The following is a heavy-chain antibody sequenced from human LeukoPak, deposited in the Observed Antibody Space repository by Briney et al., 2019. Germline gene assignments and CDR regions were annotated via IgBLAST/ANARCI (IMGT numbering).Heavy chain of an antibody. CDR3: AREKYCTPTDCLHGRFYFNS. CDR1: GFTFSSYA. V-gene: IGHV3-30*04. Sequence: GGSLRLSCAASGFTFSSYAMHWVRQAPGKGLEWVAVMSSDGRNDNYANSVKGRFTISRDNSKNALFLQMNTLRAEDTAVYYCAREKYCTPTDCLHGRFYFNSWGQGTPVTVSS. CDR2: MSSDGRND. D-gene: IGHD2-8*01. J-gene: IGHJ4*02.